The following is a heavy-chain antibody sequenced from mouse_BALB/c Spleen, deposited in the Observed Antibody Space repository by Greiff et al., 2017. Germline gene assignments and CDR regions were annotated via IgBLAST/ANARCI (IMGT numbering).Heavy chain of an antibody. Sequence: EVQLQQSGGGLVQPGGSMKLSCVASGFTFSNYWMNWVRQSPEKGLEWVAEIRLKSNNYATHYAESVKGRFTISRDDSKSSVYLQMNNLRAEDTGIYYCTRGIDGYYGYFDVWGAGTTVTVSA. J-gene: IGHJ1*01. CDR2: IRLKSNNYAT. D-gene: IGHD2-3*01. CDR1: GFTFSNYW. CDR3: TRGIDGYYGYFDV. V-gene: IGHV6-6*02.